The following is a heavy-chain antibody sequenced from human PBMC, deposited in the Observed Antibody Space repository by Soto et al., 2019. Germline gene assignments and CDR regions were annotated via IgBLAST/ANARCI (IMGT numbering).Heavy chain of an antibody. CDR1: GFTFSSYA. J-gene: IGHJ6*02. D-gene: IGHD3-10*01. Sequence: DVQLLESGGHLVQPGGSLRLSCADSGFTFSSYAMNWVRQAPGKGLKWVSSVSAGGDMTYYSDSVKGRFTISRDNSNNALFLQMNSLRIEDTALYYCARGDRGGSGSPASYYYSGLDVWGQGTTVTVS. CDR3: ARGDRGGSGSPASYYYSGLDV. V-gene: IGHV3-23*01. CDR2: VSAGGDMT.